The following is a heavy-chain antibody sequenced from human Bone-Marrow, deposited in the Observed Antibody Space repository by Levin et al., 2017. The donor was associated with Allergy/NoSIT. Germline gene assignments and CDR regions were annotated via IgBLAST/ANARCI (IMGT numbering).Heavy chain of an antibody. V-gene: IGHV1-18*01. J-gene: IGHJ4*02. CDR1: GYTFTSYG. CDR2: ISAYNGNT. Sequence: GESLKISCKASGYTFTSYGISWVRQAPGQGLEWMGWISAYNGNTNYAQKLQGRVTMTTDTSTSTAYMELRSLRSDDTAVYYCARGTYVWGSYRPLDYWGQGTLVTVSS. CDR3: ARGTYVWGSYRPLDY. D-gene: IGHD3-16*02.